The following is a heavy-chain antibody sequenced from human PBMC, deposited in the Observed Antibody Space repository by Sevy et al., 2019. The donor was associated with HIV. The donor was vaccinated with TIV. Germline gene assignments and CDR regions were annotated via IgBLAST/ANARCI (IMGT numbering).Heavy chain of an antibody. CDR2: ISFNGGNK. V-gene: IGHV3-30-3*01. D-gene: IGHD3-16*02. CDR3: ARDVSGRERLGQLSAYFDY. CDR1: GFPFTTYA. J-gene: IGHJ4*02. Sequence: GGSLRLSCAASGFPFTTYAVHWVRQAPGKGLEWLAVISFNGGNKFYADSVRGRFTISRDNSENTMYLQMNSLRVEDTAMYYCARDVSGRERLGQLSAYFDYRGQGTLVTVSS.